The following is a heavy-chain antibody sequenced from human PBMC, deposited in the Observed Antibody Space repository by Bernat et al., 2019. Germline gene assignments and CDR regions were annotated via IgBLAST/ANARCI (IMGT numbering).Heavy chain of an antibody. CDR1: GYTFTSYA. CDR3: AREKITMIVQDAFDI. Sequence: QVQLVQSGAEVKKPGASVKVSCKASGYTFTSYAMHWVRQAPGQRLEWMGWINAGNGNTKYSQKFQGRVTITRDTSASTAYMELSSPRSEDTAVYYCAREKITMIVQDAFDIWGQGTMVTVSS. J-gene: IGHJ3*02. CDR2: INAGNGNT. D-gene: IGHD3-22*01. V-gene: IGHV1-3*01.